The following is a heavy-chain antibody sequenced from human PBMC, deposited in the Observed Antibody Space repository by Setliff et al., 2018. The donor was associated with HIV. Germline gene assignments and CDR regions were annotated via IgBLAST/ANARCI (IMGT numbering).Heavy chain of an antibody. CDR3: ARESWDYYDSSGPYYFDY. CDR1: GFTFSSYE. D-gene: IGHD3-22*01. Sequence: RLSCAASGFTFSSYEMNWVRQAPGKGLEWVSYISSSGSTIYYAGSVKGRFTISRDNAKNSLYLQMNSLRAEDTAVYYCARESWDYYDSSGPYYFDYWGQGTLVTVSS. V-gene: IGHV3-48*03. CDR2: ISSSGSTI. J-gene: IGHJ4*02.